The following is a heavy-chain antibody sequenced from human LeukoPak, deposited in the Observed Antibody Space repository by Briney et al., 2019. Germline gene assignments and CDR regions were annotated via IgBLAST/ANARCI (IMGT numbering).Heavy chain of an antibody. V-gene: IGHV3-23*01. CDR2: ISGSGGST. Sequence: GGSLRLSCAASGFTFSSYAMSWVRQAPGKGLEWVSAISGSGGSTYYADSVKGRLTISRDNSKNTLYLQMNSLRAEDKAVDFCAKPRAKVRGGVGYWGQGTLVTVSS. J-gene: IGHJ4*02. CDR1: GFTFSSYA. CDR3: AKPRAKVRGGVGY. D-gene: IGHD3-10*01.